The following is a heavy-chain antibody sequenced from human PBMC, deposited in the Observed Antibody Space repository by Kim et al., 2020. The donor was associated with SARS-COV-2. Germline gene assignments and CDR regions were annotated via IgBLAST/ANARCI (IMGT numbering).Heavy chain of an antibody. J-gene: IGHJ3*02. D-gene: IGHD1-26*01. V-gene: IGHV3-23*01. Sequence: SVKGRVTISRDNSKNTLYLQMNSLRAEDTAVYDWARHNNGRVGARDAFDIWGQGTMVTVSS. CDR3: ARHNNGRVGARDAFDI.